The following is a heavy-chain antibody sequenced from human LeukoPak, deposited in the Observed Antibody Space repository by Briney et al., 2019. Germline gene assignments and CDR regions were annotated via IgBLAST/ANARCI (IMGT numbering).Heavy chain of an antibody. CDR1: GGSISSSSYY. CDR3: ARDSMIVVVITTWNWFDP. CDR2: IYYSGST. Sequence: PSETLSLTCTVSGGSISSSSYYWGWIRQPPGKGLEWIGSIYYSGSTYYNPSLKSRVTISVDTSKNQFSLKLSSATAADTAVYYCARDSMIVVVITTWNWFDPWGQGTLVTVSS. V-gene: IGHV4-39*02. D-gene: IGHD3-22*01. J-gene: IGHJ5*02.